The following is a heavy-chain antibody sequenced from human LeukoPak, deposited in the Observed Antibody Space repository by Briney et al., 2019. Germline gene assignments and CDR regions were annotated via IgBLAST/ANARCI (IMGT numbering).Heavy chain of an antibody. CDR2: ISSDGNTR. J-gene: IGHJ4*02. CDR3: ARVPYDSGTYDY. Sequence: GGSLRLSCAASGFTLSSNGMHWVRQAPGKGLEWVAVISSDGNTRNYADSVKGRFTISRDNSKNTMYLQMDSLRTEDTAVYYCARVPYDSGTYDYRGQGTLVTVSS. CDR1: GFTLSSNG. V-gene: IGHV3-30-3*01. D-gene: IGHD3-16*01.